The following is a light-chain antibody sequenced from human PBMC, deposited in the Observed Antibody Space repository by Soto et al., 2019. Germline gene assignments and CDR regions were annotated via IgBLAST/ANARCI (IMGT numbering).Light chain of an antibody. CDR2: EVS. Sequence: ALTQPASVSGSPGQSIAISCTGTSSDVGGYNYVSWYQQHPGKAPKLMISEVSNRPSGVSNRFSGSKSGNTASLTISGLQAEDEADYYCSSYTSSSTYVFGTGTKVTVL. CDR3: SSYTSSSTYV. J-gene: IGLJ1*01. V-gene: IGLV2-14*01. CDR1: SSDVGGYNY.